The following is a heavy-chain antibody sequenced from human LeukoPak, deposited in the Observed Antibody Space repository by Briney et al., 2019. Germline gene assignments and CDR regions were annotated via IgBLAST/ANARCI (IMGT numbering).Heavy chain of an antibody. J-gene: IGHJ4*02. CDR3: ARDSNLSFDY. CDR1: GFTFTNHW. Sequence: PGGSLRLTCAASGFTFTNHWMHWVRQAPGKGLVWVAHINNEGTTTTYADSAKGRFTISRDNAKSTLYLEMNRLRAEDTAVYYCARDSNLSFDYWGQGTLVTVSS. D-gene: IGHD1-14*01. CDR2: INNEGTTT. V-gene: IGHV3-74*01.